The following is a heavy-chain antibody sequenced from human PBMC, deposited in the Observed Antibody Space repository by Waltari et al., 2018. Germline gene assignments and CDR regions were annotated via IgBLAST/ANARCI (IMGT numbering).Heavy chain of an antibody. CDR3: ARGYRYDSSERFYLDY. J-gene: IGHJ4*02. Sequence: QVQLAQSGAEVRSPGSSVTISCKASGLSMRGYTSSWVRQAPGQGLEWMGGFIPLSGSQIYTQKFQGRLTITADESTRTTVMELRNLKYEDTAVYFCARGYRYDSSERFYLDYWGQGSPVIVS. CDR2: FIPLSGSQ. V-gene: IGHV1-69*12. D-gene: IGHD3-22*01. CDR1: GLSMRGYT.